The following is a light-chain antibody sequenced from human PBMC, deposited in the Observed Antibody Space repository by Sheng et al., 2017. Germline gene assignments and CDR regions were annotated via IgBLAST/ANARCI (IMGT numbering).Light chain of an antibody. CDR3: QQYFSIPYT. J-gene: IGKJ2*01. Sequence: DIQMTQSPSSLSASVGGRVTFTCRASQGIANSLTWYQQKPGKAPKLLLYGASKLESGVPSRFSGSGSGTDYTLTISSLQPEDFATYYCQQYFSIPYTFGQGTKLEIK. V-gene: IGKV1-NL1*01. CDR2: GAS. CDR1: QGIANS.